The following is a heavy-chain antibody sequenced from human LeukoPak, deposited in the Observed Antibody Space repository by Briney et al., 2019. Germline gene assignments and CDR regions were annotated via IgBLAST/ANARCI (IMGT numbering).Heavy chain of an antibody. V-gene: IGHV3-23*01. J-gene: IGHJ6*03. CDR1: GFTFSSYA. CDR3: AKGRSIAAGLYYYYMDV. D-gene: IGHD6-6*01. CDR2: ISGSGGST. Sequence: PGGSLRLSCAASGFTFSSYAMSWVRQAPGKGLEWVSTISGSGGSTYYADSVKGRFTISRDNSKNTLYLQMNSLRAEDTAVYYCAKGRSIAAGLYYYYMDVWGKGTTVTVSS.